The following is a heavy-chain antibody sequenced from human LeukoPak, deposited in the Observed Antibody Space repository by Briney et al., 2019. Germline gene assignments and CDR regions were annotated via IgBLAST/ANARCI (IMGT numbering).Heavy chain of an antibody. CDR2: INAGNGNT. D-gene: IGHD2-2*01. CDR1: GYTFTSYA. CDR3: ARAVVPAAPNDY. Sequence: ASVEVSCKASGYTFTSYAMHWVRQAPGQRLEWMGWINAGNGNTKYSQKFQGRVTITRDTSASTAYMELSSLRSEDTAVYYCARAVVPAAPNDYWGQGTLVTVSS. J-gene: IGHJ4*02. V-gene: IGHV1-3*01.